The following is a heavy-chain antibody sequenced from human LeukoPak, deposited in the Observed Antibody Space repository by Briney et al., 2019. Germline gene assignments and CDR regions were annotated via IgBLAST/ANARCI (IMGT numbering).Heavy chain of an antibody. CDR2: IIPIFGTA. J-gene: IGHJ4*02. CDR3: ASVKNYYDSSGYYSTEYYFDY. D-gene: IGHD3-22*01. Sequence: ASVKVSCKASGGTFISYAISWVRQAPGQGLEWMGGIIPIFGTANYAQKFQGRVTITADESTSTAYMKLSSLRSEDTAVYYCASVKNYYDSSGYYSTEYYFDYWGQGTLVTVSS. V-gene: IGHV1-69*01. CDR1: GGTFISYA.